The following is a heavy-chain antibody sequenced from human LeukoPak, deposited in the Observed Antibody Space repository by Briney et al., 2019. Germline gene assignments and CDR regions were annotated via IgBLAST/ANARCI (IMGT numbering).Heavy chain of an antibody. Sequence: PGGSLRLSCAASGFTFSSYSMNWVRQAPGKGLEWVSSISSSSSYIYYAVSVKGRFTISRDNAKNSLYLQMNSLRAEDTAVYYCARGPYLGAVAGFLDYWGQGTLVTVSS. CDR1: GFTFSSYS. V-gene: IGHV3-21*01. CDR2: ISSSSSYI. CDR3: ARGPYLGAVAGFLDY. D-gene: IGHD6-19*01. J-gene: IGHJ4*02.